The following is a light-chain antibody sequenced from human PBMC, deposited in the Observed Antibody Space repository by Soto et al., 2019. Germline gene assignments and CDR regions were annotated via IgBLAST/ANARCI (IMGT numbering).Light chain of an antibody. J-gene: IGLJ3*02. V-gene: IGLV2-23*01. CDR2: EDS. CDR1: SSDVGSYSL. CDR3: CSYADRSNWV. Sequence: QPVLTQPASVSGSPGQSITISCTGTSSDVGSYSLVSWYQQHPGKAPKLMIYEDSKRPSGVSNRFSGSKSGNTASLTISGLQAEDEADYYCCSYADRSNWVFGGGTKLTVL.